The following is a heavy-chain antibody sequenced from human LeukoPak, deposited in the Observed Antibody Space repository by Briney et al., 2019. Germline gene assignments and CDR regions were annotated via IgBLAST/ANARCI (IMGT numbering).Heavy chain of an antibody. CDR3: ARDLGGYDPFDY. V-gene: IGHV4-59*01. CDR1: GGSISSYY. Sequence: PSETLSLTCTVSGGSISSYYWSWIRQPPGKGLEWIGYIYYSGSTNYNPSLKSRVTISVNTSKNQFSLKLSSVTAADTVVYYCARDLGGYDPFDYWGQGTLVTVSS. CDR2: IYYSGST. D-gene: IGHD5-12*01. J-gene: IGHJ4*02.